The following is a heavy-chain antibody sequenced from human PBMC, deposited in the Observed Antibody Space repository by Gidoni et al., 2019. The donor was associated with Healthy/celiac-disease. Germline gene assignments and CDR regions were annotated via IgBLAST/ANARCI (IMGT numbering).Heavy chain of an antibody. D-gene: IGHD4-17*01. J-gene: IGHJ5*02. CDR2: IWYDGSNK. V-gene: IGHV3-33*01. Sequence: QVQLVESGGGVVQPGRSLRLSCAASGFTFSSYGMHWVRQAPGKGLEWVAVIWYDGSNKYYADSVKGRFTISRDNSKNTLYLQMNSLRAEDTAVYYCARDSPGDYGDLENWFDPWGQGTLVTVSS. CDR1: GFTFSSYG. CDR3: ARDSPGDYGDLENWFDP.